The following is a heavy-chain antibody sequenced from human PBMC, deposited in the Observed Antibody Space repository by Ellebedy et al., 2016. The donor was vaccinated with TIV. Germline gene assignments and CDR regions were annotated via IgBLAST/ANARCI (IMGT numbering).Heavy chain of an antibody. CDR3: AGIVVVPAAIVQAYYMDV. Sequence: SETLSLTXAVYGGSFSGYYWSWIRQPPGKGLEWIGEINHSGSTNYNPSLKSRVTISVDTSKNQFSLKLSSVTAADTAVYYCAGIVVVPAAIVQAYYMDVWGKGTTVTVSS. D-gene: IGHD2-2*02. CDR2: INHSGST. CDR1: GGSFSGYY. J-gene: IGHJ6*03. V-gene: IGHV4-34*01.